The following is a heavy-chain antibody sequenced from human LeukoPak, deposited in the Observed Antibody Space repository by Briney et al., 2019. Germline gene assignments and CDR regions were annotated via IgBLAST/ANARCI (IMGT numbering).Heavy chain of an antibody. CDR3: AKDHSLIATPQQLDY. D-gene: IGHD1/OR15-1a*01. Sequence: PGGSLRLSCAASGFTFPNFVMNWVRQAPGKGLEWVSSISGSGGTTFYADTVKGRFTISRDNSWNTLHLQMDSLRAEDTAVYFCAKDHSLIATPQQLDYWGQGTLVTVSS. V-gene: IGHV3-23*01. CDR2: ISGSGGTT. CDR1: GFTFPNFV. J-gene: IGHJ4*02.